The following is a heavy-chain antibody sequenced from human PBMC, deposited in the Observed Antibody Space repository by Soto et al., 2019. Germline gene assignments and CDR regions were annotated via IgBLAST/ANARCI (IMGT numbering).Heavy chain of an antibody. CDR3: TRVETDMIKESKWLIGLNYYGMDV. J-gene: IGHJ6*02. CDR2: TYYRSKWYY. V-gene: IGHV6-1*01. Sequence: PSQTLSLTCAISGDSVSSHTAAWNWIRSSPSRGLEWLGTTYYRSKWYYDYAVSVKSRITINPDTSKNQFSLQLSSMSPEDTAVYFCTRVETDMIKESKWLIGLNYYGMDVWGQGTTVTVSS. CDR1: GDSVSSHTAA. D-gene: IGHD3-16*01.